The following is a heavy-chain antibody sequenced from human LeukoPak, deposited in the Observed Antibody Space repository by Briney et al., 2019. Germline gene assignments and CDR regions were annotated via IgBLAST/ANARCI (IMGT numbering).Heavy chain of an antibody. CDR1: GFTFSSFW. CDR2: IKQDGSEM. D-gene: IGHD3-10*01. Sequence: PGGSLRLSCAVSGFTFSSFWMTWVRQAPGKGLEWVANIKQDGSEMYYVDSVKGRFTISRDNAKNSLYLQMNSLRAEDTAVYYCARDRSRCVYWGQGTLVTVSS. J-gene: IGHJ4*02. CDR3: ARDRSRCVY. V-gene: IGHV3-7*01.